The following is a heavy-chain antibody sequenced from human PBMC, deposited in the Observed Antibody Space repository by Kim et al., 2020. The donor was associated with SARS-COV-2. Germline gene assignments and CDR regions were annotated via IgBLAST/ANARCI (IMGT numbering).Heavy chain of an antibody. Sequence: GGSLRLSCAASGFSFNNAWMNWVRQAPGKGLEWVGLIKRETDGGTRDYAAHVKGTFTISSADYQNTLFLHMNSLKTADTAVYYCAIARVAAGGHYYYFGMGVWGQGTTVTVSS. J-gene: IGHJ6*02. CDR2: IKRETDGGTR. V-gene: IGHV3-15*01. CDR3: AIARVAAGGHYYYFGMGV. D-gene: IGHD6-13*01. CDR1: GFSFNNAW.